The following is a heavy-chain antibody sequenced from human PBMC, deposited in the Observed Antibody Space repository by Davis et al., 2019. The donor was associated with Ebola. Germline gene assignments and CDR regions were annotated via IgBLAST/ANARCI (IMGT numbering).Heavy chain of an antibody. Sequence: GGSLRLSCAASGFTFSSYGMHWVRQAPGKGLEWVANIKQDGSEKYYVDSVKGRFTISRDNAKNSLYLQMNSLRAEDTAVYYCAKSHYGDYLLYYYYGMDVWGQGTTVTVSS. CDR3: AKSHYGDYLLYYYYGMDV. CDR1: GFTFSSYG. V-gene: IGHV3-7*03. CDR2: IKQDGSEK. D-gene: IGHD4-17*01. J-gene: IGHJ6*02.